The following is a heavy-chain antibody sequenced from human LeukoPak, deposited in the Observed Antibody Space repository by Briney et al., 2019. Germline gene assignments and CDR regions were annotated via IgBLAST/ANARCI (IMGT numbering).Heavy chain of an antibody. CDR2: IYYSGST. CDR3: ARGSDYDYVWGSYRTYYYYYMDV. J-gene: IGHJ6*03. V-gene: IGHV4-59*01. CDR1: GGSISSYY. D-gene: IGHD3-16*02. Sequence: PSETLSLTCTVSGGSISSYYWSWIRQPPGKGLEWIGYIYYSGSTNYNPSLKSRVTISVDTSKNQFSLKLSSVTAADTAVYYCARGSDYDYVWGSYRTYYYYYMDVWGKGTTVTISS.